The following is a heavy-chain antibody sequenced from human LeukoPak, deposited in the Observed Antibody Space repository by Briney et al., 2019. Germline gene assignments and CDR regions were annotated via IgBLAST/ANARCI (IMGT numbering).Heavy chain of an antibody. Sequence: PSETLSLTCTVSGGSFRSYYWSWIRQPAGKGLEWIGRIYFSGSTNYNPSLKSRVTMSVDTSKNQFSLKLTSVTAADTAVYYCARDLSESVPLWGQGTLVTVSS. V-gene: IGHV4-4*07. CDR3: ARDLSESVPL. D-gene: IGHD1-14*01. CDR1: GGSFRSYY. J-gene: IGHJ4*02. CDR2: IYFSGST.